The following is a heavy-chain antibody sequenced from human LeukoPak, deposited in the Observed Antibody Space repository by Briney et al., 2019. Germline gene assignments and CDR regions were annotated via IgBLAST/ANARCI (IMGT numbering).Heavy chain of an antibody. V-gene: IGHV3-30*02. J-gene: IGHJ4*02. CDR1: GFTFSSYG. D-gene: IGHD3-10*01. Sequence: PGGSLRLSCAASGFTFSSYGMHWVRQAPGKGLEWVAFIRYDGSNKYYADSVKGRFTISRDNSKNTLYLQMNSLRAEDTAVYYCAKSESTMEGFGELPVIDYWGQGTLVTVSS. CDR2: IRYDGSNK. CDR3: AKSESTMEGFGELPVIDY.